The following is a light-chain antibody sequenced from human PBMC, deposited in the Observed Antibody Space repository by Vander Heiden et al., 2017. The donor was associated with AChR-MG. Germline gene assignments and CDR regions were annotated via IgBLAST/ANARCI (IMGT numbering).Light chain of an antibody. CDR2: DVY. V-gene: IGLV2-14*03. J-gene: IGLJ2*01. CDR3: SSYTTTITPVV. Sequence: SALTQPASVSGSPGQSITISCTGTSDDVGGSHYVSWYQHHPDQAPKLVIYDVYSRPSGVSHRFSGSKFGNTASLTISGLQPEDEADYFCSSYTTTITPVVFGGGTKLTVL. CDR1: SDDVGGSHY.